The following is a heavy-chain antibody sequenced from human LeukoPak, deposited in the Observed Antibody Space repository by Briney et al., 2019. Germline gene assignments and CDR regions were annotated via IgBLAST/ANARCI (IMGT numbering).Heavy chain of an antibody. CDR2: IYYSGST. Sequence: SETLSLTCTVSGGSISSYYWSWIRQPPGKGLEWIGYIYYSGSTNYNPSLKSRVTISVDTSKNQFSLKLSSVTAADTAVYYCARDGRGYYGSGIPIWGQGTLVTVSS. CDR3: ARDGRGYYGSGIPI. J-gene: IGHJ4*02. CDR1: GGSISSYY. D-gene: IGHD3-10*01. V-gene: IGHV4-59*01.